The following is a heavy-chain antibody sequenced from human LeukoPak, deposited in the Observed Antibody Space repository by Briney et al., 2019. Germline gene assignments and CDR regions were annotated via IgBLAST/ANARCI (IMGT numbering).Heavy chain of an antibody. CDR1: GFTVSGNY. Sequence: PGGSLRLSCAASGFTVSGNYMSWVRQAPGKGLEWLSVIHRGGNTYYADSVKGRFTISRDSSKNTVFLQMDSLRAEDTAVYYCARDPGSGLGVDYGDYWGQGTLVTVSS. V-gene: IGHV3-66*01. D-gene: IGHD3-16*01. J-gene: IGHJ4*02. CDR3: ARDPGSGLGVDYGDY. CDR2: IHRGGNT.